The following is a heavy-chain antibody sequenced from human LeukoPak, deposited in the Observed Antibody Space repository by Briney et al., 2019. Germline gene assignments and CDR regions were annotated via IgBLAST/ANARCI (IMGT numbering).Heavy chain of an antibody. CDR2: IYSGGGT. J-gene: IGHJ4*02. Sequence: GGSLRLSCAASGFIVSNNYMNWVRQAPGKGLEWVSIIYSGGGTYYADSVKGRFTISRDNSKSTLYLQMNSLRADDTAVYYCARGCYYERSGYCPFDYWGPGTLVTVFS. CDR1: GFIVSNNY. CDR3: ARGCYYERSGYCPFDY. V-gene: IGHV3-53*01. D-gene: IGHD3-22*01.